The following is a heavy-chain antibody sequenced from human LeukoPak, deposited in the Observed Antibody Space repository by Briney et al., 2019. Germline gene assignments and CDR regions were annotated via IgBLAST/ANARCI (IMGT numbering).Heavy chain of an antibody. CDR2: INPSGGST. J-gene: IGHJ4*02. V-gene: IGHV1-46*01. D-gene: IGHD2-15*01. CDR3: ARSPMLGGYCSGGSCYDGWRPIGY. Sequence: ASVKVSCKASGYTFTSYYMHWVRQAPGQGLECIGIINPSGGSTSYAQKFQGRVTMNRDTSTSTVYMELSSLRSEDTAVYYCARSPMLGGYCSGGSCYDGWRPIGYWGQGTLVTVSS. CDR1: GYTFTSYY.